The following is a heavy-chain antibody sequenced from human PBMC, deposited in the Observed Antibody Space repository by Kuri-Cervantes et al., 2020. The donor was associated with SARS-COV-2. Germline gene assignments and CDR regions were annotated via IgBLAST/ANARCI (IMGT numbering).Heavy chain of an antibody. CDR2: IYYSGST. CDR3: ARVRIFGVPGFAFDI. D-gene: IGHD3-3*01. Sequence: SETLSLTCSVSGGSISSRSYHWGWIRQPPGKGLEWIGSIYYSGSTNYNPTLKSRVTISVDTSANQFSLKLSSVTAADTAVYYCARVRIFGVPGFAFDIWGQGTMVTVSS. J-gene: IGHJ3*02. V-gene: IGHV4-39*07. CDR1: GGSISSRSYH.